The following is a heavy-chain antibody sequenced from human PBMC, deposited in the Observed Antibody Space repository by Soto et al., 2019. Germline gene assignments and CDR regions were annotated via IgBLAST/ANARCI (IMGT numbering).Heavy chain of an antibody. CDR2: ISGSGGST. CDR1: GFTLSSYA. CDR3: AKDKAGKMGLRSFDY. Sequence: GASLRLSGAASGFTLSSYAMSWVRQSPGKGLEWVSAISGSGGSTYYADSVKGRFTTSRDNSKNTLYLQMNSLRAEDTAVYYCAKDKAGKMGLRSFDYWGQGTLDSVSS. V-gene: IGHV3-23*01. J-gene: IGHJ4*02. D-gene: IGHD6-13*01.